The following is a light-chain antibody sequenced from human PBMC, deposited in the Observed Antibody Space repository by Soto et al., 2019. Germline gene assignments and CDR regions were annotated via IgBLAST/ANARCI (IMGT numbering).Light chain of an antibody. Sequence: DIVLTQSPATLSLSPGERATLSCRASQNVRGYLAWYQQKPGQAPRLLIYDASNRATGTSARFSGSGSGTDFSLTISSLESEDVAIYYCQQSRHWPGTFGQGTKLEIK. V-gene: IGKV3-11*01. CDR2: DAS. CDR1: QNVRGY. CDR3: QQSRHWPGT. J-gene: IGKJ2*01.